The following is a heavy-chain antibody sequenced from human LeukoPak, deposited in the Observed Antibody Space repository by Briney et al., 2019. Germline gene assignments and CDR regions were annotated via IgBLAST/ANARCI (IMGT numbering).Heavy chain of an antibody. V-gene: IGHV1-3*01. J-gene: IGHJ4*02. CDR3: ALVVPAAISPPDV. Sequence: ASVKVSCKASGYTFTSYAMHWVRQAPGQRLEWMGWINAGNGNTKYSQKFQGRVTITRDTSANTAYMELSSLRSEDTAVYYCALVVPAAISPPDVWGQGTLVTVSS. D-gene: IGHD2-2*02. CDR2: INAGNGNT. CDR1: GYTFTSYA.